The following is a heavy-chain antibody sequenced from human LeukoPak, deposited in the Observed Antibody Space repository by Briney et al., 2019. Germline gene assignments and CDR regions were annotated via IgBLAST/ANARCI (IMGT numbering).Heavy chain of an antibody. CDR1: GYTFTSYG. CDR2: ISAYNGNT. V-gene: IGHV1-18*04. Sequence: ASVKVSCKASGYTFTSYGISWVRHAPGQGLEWMGWISAYNGNTNYAQELQGRVTMTTDTSTSTAYMELRSLRSDDTAVYYCARDYYDSSRNAFDIWGQGTMVTVSS. J-gene: IGHJ3*02. CDR3: ARDYYDSSRNAFDI. D-gene: IGHD3-22*01.